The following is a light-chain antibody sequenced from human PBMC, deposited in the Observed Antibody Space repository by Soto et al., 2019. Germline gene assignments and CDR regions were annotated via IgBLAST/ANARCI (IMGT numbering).Light chain of an antibody. J-gene: IGKJ2*01. V-gene: IGKV3-20*01. Sequence: ESVLTQSPGTLSLSPGERATLSCRTSQSVIRNYLAWYQQTPGRSPRLLIYGASNRATGIPDRFSGSGSGTDFTLTISRLEAEDSAVYYCQHYGSSPPYTFGQGTKLKIK. CDR1: QSVIRNY. CDR3: QHYGSSPPYT. CDR2: GAS.